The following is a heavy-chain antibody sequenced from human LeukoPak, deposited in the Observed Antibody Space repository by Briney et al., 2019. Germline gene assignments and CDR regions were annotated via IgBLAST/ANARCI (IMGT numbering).Heavy chain of an antibody. CDR2: IVSDGSSA. CDR3: VRDIATTPVY. D-gene: IGHD2-15*01. J-gene: IGHJ4*02. V-gene: IGHV3-74*01. Sequence: GGSLSLSCAASGFTFSSYWMHWVHQAPGKGLVWVSRIVSDGSSATYADSVRGRFTVSRDNAKSTLFLQMNSLTPEDTAVYYCVRDIATTPVYWGQGALVTVSS. CDR1: GFTFSSYW.